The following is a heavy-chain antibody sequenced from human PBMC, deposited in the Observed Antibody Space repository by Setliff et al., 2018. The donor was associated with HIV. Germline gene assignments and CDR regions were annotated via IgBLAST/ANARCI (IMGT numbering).Heavy chain of an antibody. CDR3: ARYSSSSGGNWFDP. V-gene: IGHV4-39*01. CDR2: IYYSGST. CDR1: GGSIKSSSYY. J-gene: IGHJ5*01. D-gene: IGHD6-6*01. Sequence: SETLSLTCTVSGGSIKSSSYYWGWIRQPPGKGLEWIGSIYYSGSTYYNPSLNTRATISVDTSKNQFSLRLTSVTATDTAVYYCARYSSSSGGNWFDPWGQGTLVTVSS.